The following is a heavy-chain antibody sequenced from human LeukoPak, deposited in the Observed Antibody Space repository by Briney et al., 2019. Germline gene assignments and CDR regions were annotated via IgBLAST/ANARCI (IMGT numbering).Heavy chain of an antibody. Sequence: SETLSLTCTVSGGSISSGDCYWSWIRQSPGKGLEWIGNVYYSGSAYYNPSLKSRVTMSVDTSKNQFSLKLSSVTAADTAVYYCARKPIINNAWYYFDYWGQGTLVTVSS. D-gene: IGHD1/OR15-1a*01. J-gene: IGHJ4*02. CDR2: VYYSGSA. V-gene: IGHV4-39*07. CDR1: GGSISSGDCY. CDR3: ARKPIINNAWYYFDY.